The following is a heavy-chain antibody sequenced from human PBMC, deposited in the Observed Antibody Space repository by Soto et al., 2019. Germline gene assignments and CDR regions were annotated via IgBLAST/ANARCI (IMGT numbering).Heavy chain of an antibody. CDR1: GGSITSVNYY. CDR2: IHYNADA. D-gene: IGHD6-13*01. J-gene: IGHJ4*02. V-gene: IGHV4-39*01. CDR3: ARYTSTWFSPFDY. Sequence: QLQLQESGPGLVKPSETLSLTCTVSGGSITSVNYYWGWIRQPPGKGLEWIGSIHYNADAYYNPSLKSRFTISVDRSKNQFSLNLSSVTAADTAVYYCARYTSTWFSPFDYWGQGTLVIVSS.